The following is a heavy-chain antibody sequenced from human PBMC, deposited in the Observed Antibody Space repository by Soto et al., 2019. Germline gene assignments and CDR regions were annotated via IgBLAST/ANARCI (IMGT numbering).Heavy chain of an antibody. CDR3: ARDRGGRLRYYFDY. CDR2: IKQDGSEK. J-gene: IGHJ4*02. Sequence: GGSLRLSCAASGFTFSSYWMSWVRQAPGKGLEWVANIKQDGSEKYYVDSVKGRFTISRDNAKNSLYLQMNSLRAEDTAVYYCARDRGGRLRYYFDYWGQGTLVTVSS. CDR1: GFTFSSYW. V-gene: IGHV3-7*01. D-gene: IGHD5-12*01.